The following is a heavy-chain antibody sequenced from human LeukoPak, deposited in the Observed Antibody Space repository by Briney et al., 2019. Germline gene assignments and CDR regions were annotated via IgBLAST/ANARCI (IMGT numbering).Heavy chain of an antibody. CDR1: GFTFSSYN. Sequence: GGSLRLSCAASGFTFSSYNMNWVRQAPGKGLEWVSSITSSSSYIYYAVSVKGRFTISRDNATNSLYLQMDSLRVEDTAEYYCARDPYSGNYGAYYYYYMDVWGKGTTVTVSS. CDR3: ARDPYSGNYGAYYYYYMDV. V-gene: IGHV3-21*06. D-gene: IGHD1-26*01. J-gene: IGHJ6*03. CDR2: ITSSSSYI.